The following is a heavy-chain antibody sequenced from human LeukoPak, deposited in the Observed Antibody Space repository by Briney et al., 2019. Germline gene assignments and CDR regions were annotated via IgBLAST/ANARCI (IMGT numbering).Heavy chain of an antibody. J-gene: IGHJ4*02. V-gene: IGHV4-59*11. Sequence: SETLSLTCAVSGDSISSSHWWSWVRQPPGKGLEWIGYVYYSGSTDYNPSLKSRVTISVDTSKNQFSLKLSSVTAADTAVYYCVRDRHWTNDWVFDYWGQGTLVTVSS. CDR1: GDSISSSHW. D-gene: IGHD1/OR15-1a*01. CDR2: VYYSGST. CDR3: VRDRHWTNDWVFDY.